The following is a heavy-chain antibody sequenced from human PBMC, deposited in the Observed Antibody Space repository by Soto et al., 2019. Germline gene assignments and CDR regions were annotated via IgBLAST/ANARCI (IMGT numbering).Heavy chain of an antibody. J-gene: IGHJ5*02. CDR1: GFSFSNYA. CDR2: ISGSGGGNT. Sequence: GGSLRLSCAASGFSFSNYAISWVRQGPGKGLEWVSSISGSGGGNTSYTDSARGRFTISRDKSKNTLYLQMNSLRAEDTAVYYCAKGDRWFYPWGQGTLVTVSS. V-gene: IGHV3-23*01. CDR3: AKGDRWFYP.